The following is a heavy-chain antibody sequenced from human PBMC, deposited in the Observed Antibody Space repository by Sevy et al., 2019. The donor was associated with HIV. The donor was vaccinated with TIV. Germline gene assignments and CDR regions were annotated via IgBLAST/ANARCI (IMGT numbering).Heavy chain of an antibody. D-gene: IGHD3-22*01. J-gene: IGHJ4*02. V-gene: IGHV3-21*01. CDR1: GFTFRDYS. CDR2: ISSGSSYK. CDR3: TRVDYYETSGSHY. Sequence: GGCLRLSCEASGFTFRDYSMNWVRQAPGKGLEWVSSISSGSSYKKYGDSVKGRFTISRDNAKNSLYLQLNSLRAEDTAVYYCTRVDYYETSGSHYWGQGTLVTVSS.